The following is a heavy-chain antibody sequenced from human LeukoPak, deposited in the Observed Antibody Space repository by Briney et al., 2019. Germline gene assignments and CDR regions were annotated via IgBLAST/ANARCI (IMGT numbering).Heavy chain of an antibody. CDR1: GFTFDDYT. CDR2: ISWDGGSA. V-gene: IGHV3-43*01. J-gene: IGHJ4*02. CDR3: ASGSTVTYFDY. Sequence: SGGSLRLSCAASGFTFDDYTMHWVRQAPGKGLEWVSLISWDGGSAYYADSVKGRFTISRDNNKNSLYLQMNSLRTEDTALYYCASGSTVTYFDYWGEGTLVTVSS. D-gene: IGHD4-17*01.